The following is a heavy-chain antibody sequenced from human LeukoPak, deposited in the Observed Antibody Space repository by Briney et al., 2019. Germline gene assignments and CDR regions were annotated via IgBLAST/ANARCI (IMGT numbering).Heavy chain of an antibody. D-gene: IGHD3-3*01. CDR2: IYTSGST. Sequence: ASETLSLTCAVSGGSISSYYWSWIRQPAGKGLEWIGRIYTSGSTNYNPSLKSRVTMPVDTSKNQFSLKLSSVTAADTAVYYCARDSATIFGVVIEAGFDPWGQGTLVTVSS. J-gene: IGHJ5*02. CDR1: GGSISSYY. V-gene: IGHV4-4*07. CDR3: ARDSATIFGVVIEAGFDP.